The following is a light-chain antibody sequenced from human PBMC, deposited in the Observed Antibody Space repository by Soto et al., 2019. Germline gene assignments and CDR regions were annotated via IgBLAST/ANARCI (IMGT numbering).Light chain of an antibody. Sequence: QSVLTQPPSVSAAPGQKVTISCSGSSSNIGNNYVSWYQQLPGTAPKLLTYDNNKRPSGIPDRFSGSKSGTSATLGITGLQTGDEADYYCGTWDSSLSEGVFGGGTKLTVL. CDR1: SSNIGNNY. CDR2: DNN. V-gene: IGLV1-51*01. CDR3: GTWDSSLSEGV. J-gene: IGLJ2*01.